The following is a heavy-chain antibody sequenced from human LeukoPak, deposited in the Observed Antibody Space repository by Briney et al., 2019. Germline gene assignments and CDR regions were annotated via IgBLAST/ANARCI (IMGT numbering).Heavy chain of an antibody. CDR1: GGSITNSYW. V-gene: IGHV4-4*02. J-gene: IGHJ4*02. CDR3: ARAGGRDFHFDS. CDR2: IYYSGST. D-gene: IGHD5-12*01. Sequence: SETLSLTCAVSGGSITNSYWWTWVRQSPGKGLEWVGEIYYSGSTNYNPSLKSRVTMSVDKSKNQFSLKLSSVTAADTAFYFCARAGGRDFHFDSWGQGTLVTVST.